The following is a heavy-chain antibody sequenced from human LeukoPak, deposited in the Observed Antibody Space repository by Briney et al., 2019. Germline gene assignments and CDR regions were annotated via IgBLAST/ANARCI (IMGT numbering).Heavy chain of an antibody. D-gene: IGHD1-26*01. CDR2: INTNTGNP. CDR1: GYIFSVYA. Sequence: ASVKVSCKASGYIFSVYALIWVRQAPGQGLELMGWINTNTGNPTYAQGFTGRFVFSLDTSVSTAYLQISSLKAEDTAVYYCARDQVGDKDYWGQGTLVTVSS. J-gene: IGHJ4*02. V-gene: IGHV7-4-1*02. CDR3: ARDQVGDKDY.